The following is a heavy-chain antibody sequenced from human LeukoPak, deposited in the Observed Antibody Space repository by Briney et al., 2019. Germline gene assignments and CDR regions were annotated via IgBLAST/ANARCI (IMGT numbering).Heavy chain of an antibody. V-gene: IGHV3-49*03. J-gene: IGHJ5*02. Sequence: PGRSLRLSCTASGFTFGDYVMSWFRQAPGKGLEWVAFIRSKAYGGTTEYAATVKGRFTISRDDSKSTAYVQMNSLKTEDTAVYYCTSQKDYYGSGSYWTFDPWGQGTLVTVSS. CDR1: GFTFGDYV. CDR2: IRSKAYGGTT. D-gene: IGHD3-10*01. CDR3: TSQKDYYGSGSYWTFDP.